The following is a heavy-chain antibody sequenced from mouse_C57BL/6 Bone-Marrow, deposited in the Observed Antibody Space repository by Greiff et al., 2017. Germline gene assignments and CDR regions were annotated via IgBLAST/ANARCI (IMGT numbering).Heavy chain of an antibody. Sequence: QVQLQQPGAELVKPGASVTMSCKASGYTFTSYWITWVKQRPGQGLEWSGDIYPTSGRTNYKDKFKSKAILTVDTSSNTTYMQLSSLTSEDSAVFYGARSGPLGPSFGYGGEGTTLTVSS. J-gene: IGHJ2*01. V-gene: IGHV1-55*01. CDR1: GYTFTSYW. D-gene: IGHD4-1*01. CDR3: ARSGPLGPSFGY. CDR2: IYPTSGRT.